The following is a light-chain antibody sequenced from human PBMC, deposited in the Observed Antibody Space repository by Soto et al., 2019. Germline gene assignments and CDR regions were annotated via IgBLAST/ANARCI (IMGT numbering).Light chain of an antibody. CDR1: QSLLHSNGYNS. CDR2: SGS. CDR3: MQALQTPRT. Sequence: DIAMTQSPLSLPVTPGEPASISCRSSQSLLHSNGYNSLDWYLQKPGQSPQLLIYSGSNRASGVPDRFSGSGSGTDFTLKISRVEAEDVGVYYCMQALQTPRTFGQGTKVEIK. V-gene: IGKV2-28*01. J-gene: IGKJ1*01.